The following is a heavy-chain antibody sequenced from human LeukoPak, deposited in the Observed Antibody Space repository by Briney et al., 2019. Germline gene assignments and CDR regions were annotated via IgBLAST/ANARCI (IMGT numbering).Heavy chain of an antibody. CDR3: ARGVGGSYYYFDY. CDR2: ISSSGSTI. J-gene: IGHJ4*02. V-gene: IGHV3-11*01. D-gene: IGHD1-26*01. CDR1: GFSVSSNY. Sequence: AGGSLRLSCAASGFSVSSNYMSWVRQAPGKGLEWVSYISSSGSTIYYADSVKGRFTISRDNAKNSLYLQMNSLRAEDTAVYYCARGVGGSYYYFDYWGQGTLVTVSS.